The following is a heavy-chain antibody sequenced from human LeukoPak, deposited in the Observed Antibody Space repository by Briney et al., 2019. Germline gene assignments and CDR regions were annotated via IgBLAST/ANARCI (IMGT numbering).Heavy chain of an antibody. CDR2: INHNGNVN. CDR3: ARGGGLDV. CDR1: GFTFSSYW. D-gene: IGHD3-16*01. V-gene: IGHV3-7*03. J-gene: IGHJ6*02. Sequence: GGSLRLSCAVSGFTFSSYWMNWARQAPGEGLEWVASINHNGNVNYYVDSVKGRFTISRDNAKNSLYLQMSNLRAEYTAVYFCARGGGLDVWGQGATVTVSS.